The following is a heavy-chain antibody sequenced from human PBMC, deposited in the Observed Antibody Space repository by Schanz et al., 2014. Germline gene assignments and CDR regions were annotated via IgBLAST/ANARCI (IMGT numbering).Heavy chain of an antibody. CDR2: IYSGGST. V-gene: IGHV3-66*01. Sequence: DVQLVESGGGLVQPGGSLRLSCAASGFTVSSDYMSWVRQAPGKGLEWVSLIYSGGSTYYPDSVKGRFSISRDNSENTLYIPMNSLRAEDTAVYYCENQFISYYFYGMDVWGQGTTVSVSS. D-gene: IGHD2-2*01. J-gene: IGHJ6*02. CDR3: ENQFISYYFYGMDV. CDR1: GFTVSSDY.